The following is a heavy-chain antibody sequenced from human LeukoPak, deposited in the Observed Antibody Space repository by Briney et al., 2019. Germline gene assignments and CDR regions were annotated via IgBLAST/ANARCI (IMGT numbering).Heavy chain of an antibody. CDR3: ARRLRVMVRGVTPLDV. V-gene: IGHV4-39*01. CDR2: IYYSGST. D-gene: IGHD3-10*01. CDR1: GDSISSSSSY. Sequence: PSETLSLTCTVSGDSISSSSSYWGWIRQPPGEGLEWIGSIYYSGSTYYDTSLKSRVTISVDTSKNQFSLKLSSVTAADTAVYYCARRLRVMVRGVTPLDVWGKGTTVTISS. J-gene: IGHJ6*04.